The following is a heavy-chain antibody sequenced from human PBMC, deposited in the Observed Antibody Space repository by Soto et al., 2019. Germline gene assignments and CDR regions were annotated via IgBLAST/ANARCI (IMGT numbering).Heavy chain of an antibody. CDR3: VRRVNIPSWYFDL. J-gene: IGHJ2*01. V-gene: IGHV4-39*01. CDR1: GASISKTSSY. CDR2: INYSGTA. Sequence: QVELQQSGPGVVRPSETLSLTCSVSGASISKTSSYWGWIRQPPGKGLEWIRSINYSGTAYYSPPLRSRATLSVDTSANQFSLRLMSVTAADTAFYFCVRRVNIPSWYFDLWGREKPVIVSS. D-gene: IGHD2-21*01.